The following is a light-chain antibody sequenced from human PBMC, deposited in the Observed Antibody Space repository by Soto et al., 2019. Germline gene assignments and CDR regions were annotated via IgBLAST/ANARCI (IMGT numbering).Light chain of an antibody. CDR3: QQYNNWAPWT. CDR2: GAS. Sequence: EIVMTQSPATLSVSPGERATLSCRASKSVSSNLAWYQQKPGQAPWLLIYGASTRATGIPARFSGSGSGTELTLTISSLQSEDWAVYDCQQYNNWAPWTFGQGTKVELK. V-gene: IGKV3-15*01. J-gene: IGKJ1*01. CDR1: KSVSSN.